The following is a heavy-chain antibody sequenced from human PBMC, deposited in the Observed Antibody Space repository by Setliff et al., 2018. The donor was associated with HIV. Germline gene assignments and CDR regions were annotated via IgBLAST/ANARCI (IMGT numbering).Heavy chain of an antibody. J-gene: IGHJ4*02. V-gene: IGHV4-59*01. D-gene: IGHD6-19*01. CDR3: ARERPQSHFFDY. CDR1: GVSITSYY. CDR2: IYFSGGT. Sequence: SETLSLTCTVSGVSITSYYWSWVRQSPGKGLQWIGYIYFSGGTHYNPSLKSRVTISIDRSKNQFSLKLSSVTPADTAVYFCARERPQSHFFDYWGQGTLVTVSS.